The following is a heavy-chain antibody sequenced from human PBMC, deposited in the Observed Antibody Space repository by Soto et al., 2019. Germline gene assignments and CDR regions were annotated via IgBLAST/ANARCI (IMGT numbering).Heavy chain of an antibody. CDR2: ISGSGGST. CDR1: GFTFSSYG. V-gene: IGHV3-23*01. J-gene: IGHJ4*02. CDR3: AKTGPGSSYGYYFDS. D-gene: IGHD5-18*01. Sequence: PRGSLRLSCAASGFTFSSYGMSWVRQAPGEGLEWVSGISGSGGSTYYADSVKGRFTISRDNSKNTLYLQMYSLRAEDTAVYYCAKTGPGSSYGYYFDSWGQGTLVTVSS.